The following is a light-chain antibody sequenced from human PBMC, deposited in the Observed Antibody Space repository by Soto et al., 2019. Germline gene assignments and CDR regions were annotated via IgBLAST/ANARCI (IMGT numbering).Light chain of an antibody. V-gene: IGKV3-20*01. CDR3: QQYDSSPYT. CDR1: QSVSSSY. Sequence: EIVLTQSPGTLSLSPGERATLSCRASQSVSSSYLTWYQQKPGQAPRLLIYGASSRATGIPDRFSGSGSGTDFTLTISRLEREDFAVYYCQQYDSSPYTFGQGTRLEIK. J-gene: IGKJ2*01. CDR2: GAS.